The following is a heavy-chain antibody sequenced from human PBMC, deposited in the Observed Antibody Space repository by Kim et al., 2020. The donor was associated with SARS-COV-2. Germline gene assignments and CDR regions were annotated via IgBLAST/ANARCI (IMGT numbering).Heavy chain of an antibody. D-gene: IGHD4-4*01. J-gene: IGHJ4*02. CDR2: KT. Sequence: KTQSSQKFQGSVTITRDTSANTAYMELRRLTTKDTAIYYCARDMDPTVYDYWGQGTLVTVSS. V-gene: IGHV1-3*01. CDR3: ARDMDPTVYDY.